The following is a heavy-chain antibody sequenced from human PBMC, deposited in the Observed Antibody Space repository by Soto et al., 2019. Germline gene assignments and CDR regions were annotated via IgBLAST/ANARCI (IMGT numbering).Heavy chain of an antibody. CDR2: INWNGGST. CDR3: GGSGPTQKSAFDI. V-gene: IGHV3-20*04. Sequence: GGSLRLSCAASGFTFDDYGMSWVRQAPGKGLEWVPGINWNGGSTGYADSVKGRFTISRDNAKNSLYLQMNSLRAEDTALYYCGGSGPTQKSAFDIWGQGTMVTVSS. J-gene: IGHJ3*02. D-gene: IGHD2-15*01. CDR1: GFTFDDYG.